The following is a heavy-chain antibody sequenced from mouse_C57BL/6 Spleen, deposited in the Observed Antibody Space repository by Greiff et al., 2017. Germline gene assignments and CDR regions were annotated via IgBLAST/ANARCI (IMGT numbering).Heavy chain of an antibody. J-gene: IGHJ4*01. V-gene: IGHV1-82*01. D-gene: IGHD1-1*02. CDR3: ARVVMDY. CDR1: GYAFSSSW. Sequence: QVQLQQSGPELVKPGASVKISCKASGYAFSSSWMNWVKQRPGQGLEWIGHIYPGDGDTNYNGKFKGKATLTADKSSSTAYMQLSSLTAEDSAVYCCARVVMDYWGQGTSVTVSS. CDR2: IYPGDGDT.